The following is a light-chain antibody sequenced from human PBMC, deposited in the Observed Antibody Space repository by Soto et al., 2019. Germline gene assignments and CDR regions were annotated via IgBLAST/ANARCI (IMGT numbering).Light chain of an antibody. J-gene: IGLJ3*02. CDR3: SSYLATKTVV. CDR2: DVS. V-gene: IGLV2-14*03. CDR1: SSEVGGYNH. Sequence: QSALTQPASVSGSPGQSITIACTGTSSEVGGYNHVSWYQVHPGKAPRLVIYDVSFRPPAVSDRFSGSTSGNTASLTFSGFQADDEDDFYCSSYLATKTVVSGGETKLTFL.